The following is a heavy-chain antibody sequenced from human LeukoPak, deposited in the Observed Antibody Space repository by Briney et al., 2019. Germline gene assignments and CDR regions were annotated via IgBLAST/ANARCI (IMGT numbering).Heavy chain of an antibody. Sequence: GGSLRLSCAASGFTFAGYAMSWVRQAPGKGLEWVSGISGSGGSTFYADSVKGRFTTSRDHSKNTLFLQMNSLRAEDTAEYYCAKAPVGDWGVSDAWGQGTLVTVSS. CDR3: AKAPVGDWGVSDA. CDR2: ISGSGGST. D-gene: IGHD3-16*01. V-gene: IGHV3-23*01. J-gene: IGHJ5*02. CDR1: GFTFAGYA.